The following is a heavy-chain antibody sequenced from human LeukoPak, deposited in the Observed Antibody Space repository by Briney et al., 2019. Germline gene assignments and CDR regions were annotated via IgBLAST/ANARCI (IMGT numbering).Heavy chain of an antibody. CDR3: GRVRMGDDFNPFDY. D-gene: IGHD3-16*01. CDR1: GFTFSSFW. CDR2: IKSDGSET. Sequence: AGGSLRLSCAASGFTFSSFWIYWVRHAPGKGLVWVSRIKSDGSETLYADSVKGRFTISRDNAKNTLYLQMNSLRAEDSAVYYCGRVRMGDDFNPFDYWGQGTLVTVSS. J-gene: IGHJ4*02. V-gene: IGHV3-74*01.